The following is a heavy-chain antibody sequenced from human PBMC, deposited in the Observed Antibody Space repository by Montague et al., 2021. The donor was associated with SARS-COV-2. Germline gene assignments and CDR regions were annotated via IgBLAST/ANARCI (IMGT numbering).Heavy chain of an antibody. Sequence: TLSLTCTVSGGSISSGGYYWSWIRQHPGKGLEWIGYIYYSGSTYYNPSLKGRVTISVDTSKNQFSLKMSSVTAADTAVYYCARSPEPMIILIITSLNWYFDLWGQGTLVTVSS. D-gene: IGHD3-22*01. CDR2: IYYSGST. CDR3: ARSPEPMIILIITSLNWYFDL. CDR1: GGSISSGGYY. V-gene: IGHV4-31*03. J-gene: IGHJ2*01.